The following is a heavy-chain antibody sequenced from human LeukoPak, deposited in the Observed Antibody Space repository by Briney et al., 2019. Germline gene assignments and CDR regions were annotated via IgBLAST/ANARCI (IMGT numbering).Heavy chain of an antibody. CDR2: IYSGGST. V-gene: IGHV3-66*01. Sequence: GGSLRLSCAASGFTVSSNYMSWVRQAPGKGLEWVSVIYSGGSTYYADSVKGRFTISRDNSKNTLYLQMNSLRAEDTAVYYCARDLLNGDKNYWGQGTLVTVSS. CDR1: GFTVSSNY. D-gene: IGHD4-17*01. J-gene: IGHJ4*02. CDR3: ARDLLNGDKNY.